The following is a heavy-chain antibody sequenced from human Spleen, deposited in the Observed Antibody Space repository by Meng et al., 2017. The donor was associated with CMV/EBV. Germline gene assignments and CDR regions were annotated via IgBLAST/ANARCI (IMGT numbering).Heavy chain of an antibody. CDR2: INVYGSEK. CDR1: GFTFSSYA. Sequence: GESLKISCAASGFTFSSYAMNWVRQAPGRGLEWVANINVYGSEKYYMDSVKGRFTISRDNAKNSLYLQMNSLRAEDTAVYYCARGSRVTMIVVAPSGWGQGTLVTVSS. V-gene: IGHV3-7*03. J-gene: IGHJ4*02. D-gene: IGHD3-22*01. CDR3: ARGSRVTMIVVAPSG.